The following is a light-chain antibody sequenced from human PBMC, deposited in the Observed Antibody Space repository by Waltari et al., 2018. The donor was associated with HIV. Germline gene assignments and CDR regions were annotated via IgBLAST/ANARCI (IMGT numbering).Light chain of an antibody. CDR1: QSVFYSSNNKNY. Sequence: DIVMTQSPESLAVSLGERATIKCKSSQSVFYSSNNKNYLSLYQQKPGQPPNLIIYWASSRHSGVPDRFSGSGSGTDFTLTISSLQAEDVAVYFCQQTYTIPPTFGGGTKVEIK. CDR2: WAS. J-gene: IGKJ4*01. V-gene: IGKV4-1*01. CDR3: QQTYTIPPT.